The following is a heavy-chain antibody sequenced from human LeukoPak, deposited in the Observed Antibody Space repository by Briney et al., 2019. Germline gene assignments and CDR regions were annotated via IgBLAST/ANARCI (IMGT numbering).Heavy chain of an antibody. CDR2: INPNSGGT. Sequence: ASVKVSCKASGYTFTGYYMHWLRQAPGQGLEWMGWINPNSGGTNYAQKFQGRVTMTRDTSISTAYMELSRLRSDDTAVYYCARASPYCSSTSCYNDYWGQGTLVTVSS. CDR3: ARASPYCSSTSCYNDY. V-gene: IGHV1-2*02. J-gene: IGHJ4*02. D-gene: IGHD2-2*02. CDR1: GYTFTGYY.